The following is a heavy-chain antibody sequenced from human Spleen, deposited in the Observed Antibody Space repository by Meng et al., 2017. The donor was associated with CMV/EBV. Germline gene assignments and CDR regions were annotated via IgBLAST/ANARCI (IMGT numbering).Heavy chain of an antibody. J-gene: IGHJ6*02. D-gene: IGHD3-10*01. CDR2: IRHDGSNQ. Sequence: GESLKISCAASGFSFSTSGMHWVRQAPGKGLEWVAFIRHDGSNQYNADSVKGRFTISRDNSKDTLYLHMNSLRAEDTAVYYCAKARTMIRGVWDYHNYYGMDVWGQGTTVTVSS. V-gene: IGHV3-30*02. CDR1: GFSFSTSG. CDR3: AKARTMIRGVWDYHNYYGMDV.